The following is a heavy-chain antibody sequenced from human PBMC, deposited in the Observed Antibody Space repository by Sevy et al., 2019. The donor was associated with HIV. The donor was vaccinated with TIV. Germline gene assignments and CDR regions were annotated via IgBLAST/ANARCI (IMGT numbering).Heavy chain of an antibody. V-gene: IGHV4-34*01. CDR2: INHSGST. D-gene: IGHD3-22*01. Sequence: ETLSLTCAVYGGSFSGYYWSWIRQPPGKGLEWIGEINHSGSTNYNPSLKSRVTISVDTSKNQFSLKLSSVTAADTAVYYCARARTYYDLDYWGQGTLVTVSS. CDR3: ARARTYYDLDY. J-gene: IGHJ4*02. CDR1: GGSFSGYY.